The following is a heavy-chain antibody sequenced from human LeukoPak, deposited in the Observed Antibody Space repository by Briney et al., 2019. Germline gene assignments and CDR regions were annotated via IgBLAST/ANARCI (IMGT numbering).Heavy chain of an antibody. CDR2: IYYSGSI. CDR1: GYSISSSNW. J-gene: IGHJ2*01. D-gene: IGHD1-20*01. Sequence: PSDTLSLTCAVSGYSISSSNWWGWIRQPPGKGLEWIGYIYYSGSIYYNPSLKSRVTMSVDTSNDRFSLKLSSVTAVDTAVYYCARTSLITGTHWYFDLWGRGTLVTVSS. CDR3: ARTSLITGTHWYFDL. V-gene: IGHV4-28*05.